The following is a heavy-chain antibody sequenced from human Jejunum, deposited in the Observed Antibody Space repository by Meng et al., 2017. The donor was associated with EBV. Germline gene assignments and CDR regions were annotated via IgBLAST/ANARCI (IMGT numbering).Heavy chain of an antibody. V-gene: IGHV1-8*01. CDR1: GYIFTSED. J-gene: IGHJ5*02. D-gene: IGHD3-10*01. CDR3: ARGTTKIRGIILPPPT. Sequence: QVQLVQSGAEVRKPGASVKVSCKASGYIFTSEDINWVRQAPGQGLEWMGWMNPNSGRTGYAHKFQGRVTMTRDTSISTAYMELTSLTSDDTAVYYCARGTTKIRGIILPPPTWGQGSLVTVAS. CDR2: MNPNSGRT.